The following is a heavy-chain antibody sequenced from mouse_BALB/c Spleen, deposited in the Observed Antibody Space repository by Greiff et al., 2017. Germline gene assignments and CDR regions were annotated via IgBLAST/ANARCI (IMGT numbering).Heavy chain of an antibody. Sequence: VQLKESGPGLVAPSQSLSITCTVSGFSLTSYGVHWVRQPPGKGLEWLGVIWAGGSTNYNSALMSRLSISKDNSKSQVFLKMNSLQTDDTAMYYCARDPYDYDDWYFDVWGAGTTVTVSS. V-gene: IGHV2-9*02. D-gene: IGHD2-4*01. CDR3: ARDPYDYDDWYFDV. CDR1: GFSLTSYG. J-gene: IGHJ1*01. CDR2: IWAGGST.